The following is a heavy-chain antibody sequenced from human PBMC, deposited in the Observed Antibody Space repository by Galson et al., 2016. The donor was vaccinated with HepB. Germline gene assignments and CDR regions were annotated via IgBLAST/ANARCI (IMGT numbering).Heavy chain of an antibody. V-gene: IGHV3-48*02. CDR1: GFTFSSYS. CDR2: IRSSDTTI. D-gene: IGHD3-16*01. Sequence: SLRLSCAASGFTFSSYSMNWVRQAPGKGLEWVSYIRSSDTTIYYADSVKGRFTISADNAKNSLYLQMNGLRDEDTAVYYCARDYDYVFDYWGQGTLVTVSS. CDR3: ARDYDYVFDY. J-gene: IGHJ4*02.